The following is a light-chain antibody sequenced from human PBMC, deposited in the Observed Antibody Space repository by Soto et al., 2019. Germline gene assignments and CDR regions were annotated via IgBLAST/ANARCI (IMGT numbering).Light chain of an antibody. J-gene: IGKJ2*01. Sequence: EIVMTQSAATLSVSPGERATLSCRASQSVSSNLAWYQQKPGQAPRLLIYGASTRATAIPARFSGSGSGTEFTLTISSLQSEDFAVYYCQQYNNWPPKYTFGQGTKADIK. CDR3: QQYNNWPPKYT. V-gene: IGKV3-15*01. CDR1: QSVSSN. CDR2: GAS.